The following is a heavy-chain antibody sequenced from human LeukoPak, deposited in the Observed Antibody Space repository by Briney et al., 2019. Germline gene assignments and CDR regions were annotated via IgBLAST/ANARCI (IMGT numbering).Heavy chain of an antibody. V-gene: IGHV4-31*03. D-gene: IGHD4-23*01. CDR2: IYYSGST. J-gene: IGHJ4*02. CDR1: GGSISNGGYY. Sequence: PSQTLSLTCTVSGGSISNGGYYWSWIRQHPGKGLEWIGYIYYSGSTYYNPSLKSRVTISVDTSKNQFSLKLSSVTAADTAVYYCASAYGGKGANLDYWGQGTLVTVSS. CDR3: ASAYGGKGANLDY.